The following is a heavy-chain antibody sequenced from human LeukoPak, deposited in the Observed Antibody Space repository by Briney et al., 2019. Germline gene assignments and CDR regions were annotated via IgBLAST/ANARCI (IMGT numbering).Heavy chain of an antibody. V-gene: IGHV1-18*01. CDR2: ISAYNGNT. Sequence: ASVKVSCKASGYTFTSYGISWVRQAPGQGLEWMGWISAYNGNTNYAQNLQGRVTMTTDTSTSTAYMELSSLRSEDTAVYYCARGYARGSSWPIVDYWGQGTLVTVSS. CDR3: ARGYARGSSWPIVDY. D-gene: IGHD6-13*01. CDR1: GYTFTSYG. J-gene: IGHJ4*02.